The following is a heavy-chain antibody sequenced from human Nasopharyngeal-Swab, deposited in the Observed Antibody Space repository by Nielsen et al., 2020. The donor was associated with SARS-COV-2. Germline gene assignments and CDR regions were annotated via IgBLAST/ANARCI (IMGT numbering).Heavy chain of an antibody. CDR2: IFYTGNT. CDR1: GGSVSRGSHY. D-gene: IGHD3-10*01. CDR3: ARDRGDLRKYYFDY. V-gene: IGHV4-61*01. J-gene: IGHJ4*02. Sequence: SETLSLTCTVSGGSVSRGSHYWTWIRQPPGKELEWIGYIFYTGNTNYNPSLESRVTMSIDTSKNQFSLKLSSVTAADTAVYYCARDRGDLRKYYFDYWGRGTLVTVSS.